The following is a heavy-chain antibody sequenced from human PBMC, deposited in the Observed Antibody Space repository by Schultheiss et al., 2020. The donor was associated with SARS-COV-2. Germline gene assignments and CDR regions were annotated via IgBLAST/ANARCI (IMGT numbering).Heavy chain of an antibody. V-gene: IGHV4-38-2*02. CDR3: VREATFELDY. CDR2: IYHSGST. J-gene: IGHJ4*02. D-gene: IGHD3-9*01. CDR1: GYSISSGYY. Sequence: SETLSLTCAVSGYSISSGYYWGWIRQPPGKGLEWIGSIYHSGSTYYNPSLKSRVTISVDTSKNQFSLKLSSVTAADTAVYYCVREATFELDYWGQGALVTVSS.